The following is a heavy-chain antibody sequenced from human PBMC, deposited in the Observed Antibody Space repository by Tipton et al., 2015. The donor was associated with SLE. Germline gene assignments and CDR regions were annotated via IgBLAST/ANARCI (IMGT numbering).Heavy chain of an antibody. CDR3: ARAQHIVVVNGDWFDP. CDR2: INPSGGST. Sequence: QVQLVQSGAEVKKPGSSVKVSCKASGGTFSSYAISWVRQAPGQGLEWMGIINPSGGSTSYAQKFQGRVTMTRDTSTSTAYMELRSLRSDDTAVYYCARAQHIVVVNGDWFDPWGQGTLVTVSS. J-gene: IGHJ5*02. V-gene: IGHV1-46*01. D-gene: IGHD2-21*01. CDR1: GGTFSSYA.